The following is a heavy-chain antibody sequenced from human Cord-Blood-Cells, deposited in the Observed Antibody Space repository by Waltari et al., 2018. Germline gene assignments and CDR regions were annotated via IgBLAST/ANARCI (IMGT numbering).Heavy chain of an antibody. D-gene: IGHD1-26*01. CDR1: GFTVSSNS. CDR3: ARSSRGIPASGISFDY. Sequence: EVQLVESGGGLIQPGGSLRLSCAASGFTVSSNSMRWVRSAPGKGLEWVSVIYSGGSTYDADSVKGRFTISRDNSKNTLYLQMNSLRAEDTAVYYCARSSRGIPASGISFDYWGQGTLVTVSS. J-gene: IGHJ4*02. V-gene: IGHV3-53*01. CDR2: IYSGGST.